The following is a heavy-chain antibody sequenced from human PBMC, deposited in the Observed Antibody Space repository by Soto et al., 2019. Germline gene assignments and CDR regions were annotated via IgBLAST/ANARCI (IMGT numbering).Heavy chain of an antibody. CDR3: ARGSTIFGVVRRIGMDV. Sequence: SETLSLTCAVYGGSFSGYYWSWIRQPPGKGLEWIGEINHSGSTNYNPSLKSRVTISVDTSKNQFSLKLSSVTAADTAVYYCARGSTIFGVVRRIGMDVWGQGTTVTVSS. D-gene: IGHD3-3*01. CDR1: GGSFSGYY. CDR2: INHSGST. J-gene: IGHJ6*02. V-gene: IGHV4-34*01.